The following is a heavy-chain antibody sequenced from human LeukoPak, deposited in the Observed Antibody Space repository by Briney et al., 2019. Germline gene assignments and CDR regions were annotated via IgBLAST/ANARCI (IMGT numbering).Heavy chain of an antibody. Sequence: PSETLSLTCTVSGFSISSFYWSWIRQPPGKGLMWIGNIYYSGSTNYNPSLKSRVTISVDTSKNHFSLLLSSVTAAATAVYYWARDLPYYYDMYYYYYMDVWGKGTTVTVSS. V-gene: IGHV4-59*12. CDR1: GFSISSFY. D-gene: IGHD3-22*01. CDR2: IYYSGST. J-gene: IGHJ6*03. CDR3: ARDLPYYYDMYYYYYMDV.